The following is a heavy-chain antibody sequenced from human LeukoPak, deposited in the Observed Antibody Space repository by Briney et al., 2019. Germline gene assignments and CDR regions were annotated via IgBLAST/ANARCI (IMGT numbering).Heavy chain of an antibody. D-gene: IGHD3-10*01. CDR2: INHSGST. V-gene: IGHV4-34*01. Sequence: SETLSLTCAVYGGSFSGYYWSRIRQPPGKGLEWIGEINHSGSTNYNPSLKSRVTISVDTSKNQFSLKLRSVTAADTAVYYCATRSYYYGSGLDDYWGQGTLVTVSS. CDR3: ATRSYYYGSGLDDY. J-gene: IGHJ4*02. CDR1: GGSFSGYY.